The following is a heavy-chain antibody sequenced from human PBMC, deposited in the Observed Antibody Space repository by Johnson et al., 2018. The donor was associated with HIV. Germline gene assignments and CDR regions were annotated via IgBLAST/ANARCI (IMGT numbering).Heavy chain of an antibody. D-gene: IGHD3-3*01. CDR1: GFTFSNYG. CDR2: IWFDGSNK. V-gene: IGHV3-33*06. Sequence: QVQLVESGGGGVQPGRSLRLSCAASGFTFSNYGMHWVRQAPGKGLEWVAVIWFDGSNKYYADSMKGRFTISRDNSKNTRYRQMNSLRAEDTAVYYCAKASGNGYYVDAFDIWGQGTRVTVSS. J-gene: IGHJ3*02. CDR3: AKASGNGYYVDAFDI.